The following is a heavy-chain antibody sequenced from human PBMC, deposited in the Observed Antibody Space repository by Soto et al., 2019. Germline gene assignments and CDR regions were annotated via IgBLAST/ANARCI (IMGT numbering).Heavy chain of an antibody. CDR1: GFTFSSYA. J-gene: IGHJ4*01. CDR2: ISGNSGKT. D-gene: IGHD2-8*01. Sequence: ESGGGLVQPGGSLRLSCTASGFTFSSYAMSWVHQAPGKELEWVSTISGNSGKTNYAESVKGRFSISRDNSKNTVHLQLDSLRAEDTAVYFCAKLGFVLMELYYFHQWGHGTLVTVSS. CDR3: AKLGFVLMELYYFHQ. V-gene: IGHV3-23*01.